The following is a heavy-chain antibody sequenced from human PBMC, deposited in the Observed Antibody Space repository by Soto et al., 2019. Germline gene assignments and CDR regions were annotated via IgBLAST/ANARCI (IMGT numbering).Heavy chain of an antibody. CDR1: GYTFTGYY. CDR3: ARDNYDFWSGYRQNYGMDV. V-gene: IGHV1-2*02. D-gene: IGHD3-3*01. Sequence: RASVKVSCKASGYTFTGYYMRWVRQAPGQGLEWMGWINPNSGGTNYAQKFQGRVTMTRDTSISTAYMELSRLGSDDTAVYYCARDNYDFWSGYRQNYGMDVWGQGTTVTVSS. CDR2: INPNSGGT. J-gene: IGHJ6*02.